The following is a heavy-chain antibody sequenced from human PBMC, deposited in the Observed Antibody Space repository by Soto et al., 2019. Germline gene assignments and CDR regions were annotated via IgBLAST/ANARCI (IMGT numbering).Heavy chain of an antibody. CDR1: GGSISTSSSYY. J-gene: IGHJ6*03. CDR3: ARIKIVGILTYYMDV. CDR2: MYYSGST. Sequence: SETLSLTCTVSGGSISTSSSYYWGWIRQPPGKGLEWIANMYYSGSTYYNPSLKSRVTISLETSKNQFSLKLSSVTAADTAVYYCARIKIVGILTYYMDVWGKGTTVTVSS. V-gene: IGHV4-39*01. D-gene: IGHD3-3*01.